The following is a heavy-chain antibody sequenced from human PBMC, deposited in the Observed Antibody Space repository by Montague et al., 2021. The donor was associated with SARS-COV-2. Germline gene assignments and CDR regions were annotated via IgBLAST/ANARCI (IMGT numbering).Heavy chain of an antibody. CDR1: GGSFNGYY. J-gene: IGHJ3*02. V-gene: IGHV4-34*01. CDR2: ISDIGST. Sequence: TLSLTCAVYGGSFNGYYWNWIRQPPGKGLEWIGEISDIGSTTYNPSLESRLTTSVDRSKNQFSLRLTSVTAADTAVYYCVRERECSGGSCYGPDDDAFDXWGQGTMVTVSS. CDR3: VRERECSGGSCYGPDDDAFDX. D-gene: IGHD2-15*01.